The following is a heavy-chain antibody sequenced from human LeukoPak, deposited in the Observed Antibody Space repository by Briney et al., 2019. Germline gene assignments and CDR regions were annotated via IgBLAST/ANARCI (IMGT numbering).Heavy chain of an antibody. V-gene: IGHV3-30*18. CDR3: AKDLRLTTVPDREYYYYGMDV. CDR1: GFTFSSYG. Sequence: GGSLRLSCAASGFTFSSYGMHWVRQAPGKGLEWVAVISYDGSNKYYADSVKGRFTISRDNSKNTLYLQMNSLRAEDTAVYYCAKDLRLTTVPDREYYYYGMDVWGQGTTVTVSS. CDR2: ISYDGSNK. D-gene: IGHD4-11*01. J-gene: IGHJ6*02.